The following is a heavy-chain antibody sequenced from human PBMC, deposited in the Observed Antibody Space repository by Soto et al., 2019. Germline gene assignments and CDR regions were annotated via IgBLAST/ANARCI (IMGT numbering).Heavy chain of an antibody. CDR2: ISCYNGKT. J-gene: IGHJ6*02. CDR1: GGTFSSYA. D-gene: IGHD3-3*01. CDR3: ARDAPPPELRFLEWHNYDYNGMDV. Sequence: EASVKVSCKASGGTFSSYAISWVRQAPGQGLEWMGWISCYNGKTKYAQKVQGRVTMTTDTSTSTAYMEVRSLRSDDTAIYYCARDAPPPELRFLEWHNYDYNGMDVCGQGTTVTVSS. V-gene: IGHV1-18*01.